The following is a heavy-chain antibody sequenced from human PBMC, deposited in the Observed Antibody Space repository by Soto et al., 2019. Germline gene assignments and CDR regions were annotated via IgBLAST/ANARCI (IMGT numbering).Heavy chain of an antibody. D-gene: IGHD3-22*01. CDR3: ARHRRKYYYDSSGYGDAEYFQH. Sequence: QLQLQESGPGLVKPSETLSLTCTVSGGSISSSSYYWGWIRQPPGKGLEWIGSIYYSGSTYYNPSLKSRVTISVDTSKNQFSLKLSSVTAADTAVYYCARHRRKYYYDSSGYGDAEYFQHWGQGTLVTVSS. CDR2: IYYSGST. J-gene: IGHJ1*01. CDR1: GGSISSSSYY. V-gene: IGHV4-39*01.